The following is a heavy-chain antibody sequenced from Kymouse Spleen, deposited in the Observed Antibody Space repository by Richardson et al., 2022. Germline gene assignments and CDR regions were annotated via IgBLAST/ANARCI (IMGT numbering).Heavy chain of an antibody. CDR2: IKSKTDGGTT. Sequence: EVQLVESGGGLVKPGGSLRLSCAASGFTFSNAWMSWVRQAPGKGLEWVGRIKSKTDGGTTDYAAPVKGRFTISRDDSKNTLYLQMNSLKTEDTAVYYCTTIL*WW*LLLRNFDYWGQGTLVTVSS. V-gene: IGHV3-15*01. D-gene: IGHD2-15*01. J-gene: IGHJ4*02. CDR1: GFTFSNAW. CDR3: TTIL*WW*LLLRNFDY.